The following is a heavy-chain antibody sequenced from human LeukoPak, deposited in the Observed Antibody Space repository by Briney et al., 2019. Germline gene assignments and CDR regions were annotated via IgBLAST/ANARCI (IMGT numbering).Heavy chain of an antibody. V-gene: IGHV4-61*05. J-gene: IGHJ6*03. Sequence: SETLSLTCTVSGGSISSSSYYWGWIRQPPGKGLEWIGYIYYSGSTNYNPSLKSRVTISVDTSKNQFSLKLSSVTAADTAVYYCARAYSRDYYYYYMDVWGKGTTVTVSS. CDR3: ARAYSRDYYYYYMDV. D-gene: IGHD6-25*01. CDR1: GGSISSSSYY. CDR2: IYYSGST.